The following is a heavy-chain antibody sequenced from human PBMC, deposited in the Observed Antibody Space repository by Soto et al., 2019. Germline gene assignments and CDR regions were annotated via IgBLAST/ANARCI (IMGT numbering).Heavy chain of an antibody. CDR1: GYTFTSYA. CDR3: ARVEWRTANFDY. V-gene: IGHV1-3*01. D-gene: IGHD3-3*01. CDR2: INAGNGNT. J-gene: IGHJ4*02. Sequence: ASVKVSCKASGYTFTSYAMHWVRQAPGQRLEWMGWINAGNGNTKYSQKFQGRVTITRDTSASTAYMELSSLRSEDTAVYYCARVEWRTANFDYWGQGTLVTVSS.